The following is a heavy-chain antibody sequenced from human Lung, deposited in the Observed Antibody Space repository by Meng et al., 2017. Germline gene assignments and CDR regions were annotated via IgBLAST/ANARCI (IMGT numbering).Heavy chain of an antibody. J-gene: IGHJ2*01. Sequence: VALQEAGPGLVKPSQTLSLTCTVSGGSISSGGYYWSWIRQHPGKGLEWIGYIYYSGSTYYNPSLKSRVTISVDTSKNQFSLKLSSVTAADTAVYYCAREPYYYGSGSYSSYWYFDLWGRGTLVTVSS. CDR2: IYYSGST. CDR3: AREPYYYGSGSYSSYWYFDL. D-gene: IGHD3-10*01. CDR1: GGSISSGGYY. V-gene: IGHV4-31*03.